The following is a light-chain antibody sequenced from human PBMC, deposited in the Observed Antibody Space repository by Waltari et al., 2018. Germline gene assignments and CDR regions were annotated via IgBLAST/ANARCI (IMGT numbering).Light chain of an antibody. CDR2: DAS. Sequence: EIVLTQSPATLSLSPGERATLSCRASPFISSYLAWYQQKPGQAPRLLIYDASNRAAGIPARFSGSGYGTDFTLTISSLEPEDFAVYYCQQRSRWPLTFGPGTKV. CDR3: QQRSRWPLT. CDR1: PFISSY. V-gene: IGKV3-11*01. J-gene: IGKJ3*01.